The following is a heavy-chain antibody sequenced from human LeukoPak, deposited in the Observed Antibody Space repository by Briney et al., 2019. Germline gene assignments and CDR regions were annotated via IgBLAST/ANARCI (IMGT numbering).Heavy chain of an antibody. V-gene: IGHV3-11*01. D-gene: IGHD4-17*01. Sequence: PGGSLRLSCAASGFTFSDYYMSWIRQAPGKGLEWVSYSNSSGSTIYYADPVKGRFTISRDNAKNSLYLQMNSLRAEDTAVYYCARAQGAMTTGRAFDICGQGSMVTVPS. CDR1: GFTFSDYY. CDR3: ARAQGAMTTGRAFDI. J-gene: IGHJ3*02. CDR2: SNSSGSTI.